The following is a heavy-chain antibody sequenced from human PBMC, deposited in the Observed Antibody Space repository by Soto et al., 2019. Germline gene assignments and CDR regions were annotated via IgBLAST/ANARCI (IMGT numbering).Heavy chain of an antibody. D-gene: IGHD1-26*01. J-gene: IGHJ4*02. CDR2: ISGSGGST. Sequence: PGGSLRLSCAASGFTFSSYDMSWVRQAPGKGLEWVSAISGSGGSTYNADSVKGRFTISRDNSKNTLYLQMNSLRAEDTAVYYCAKVKEGATDYWGQGTLVTVSS. CDR1: GFTFSSYD. V-gene: IGHV3-23*01. CDR3: AKVKEGATDY.